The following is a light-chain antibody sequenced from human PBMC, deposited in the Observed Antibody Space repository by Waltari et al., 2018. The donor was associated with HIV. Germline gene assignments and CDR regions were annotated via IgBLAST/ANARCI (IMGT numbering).Light chain of an antibody. J-gene: IGLJ3*02. CDR1: TPNLAVDS. CDR3: ALWTDTLTGWV. CDR2: RTT. V-gene: IGLV1-44*01. Sequence: QIVLTHPHSASGTPGQRVTISCSGATPNLAVDSVHCYHHVPGTAPRLLIYRTTQRPSGVPDRFSGSISGTSASLAISGLHYEDDGDYYCALWTDTLTGWVFGGGTKVTVL.